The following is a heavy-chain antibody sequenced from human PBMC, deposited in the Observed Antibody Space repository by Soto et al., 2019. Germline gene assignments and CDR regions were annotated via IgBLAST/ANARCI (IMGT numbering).Heavy chain of an antibody. D-gene: IGHD5-12*01. Sequence: QVQLVQSGAEVKKPGASVKVSCKTSGDTFTDSSMHWVRQAPGQGLEWMEWINLNSGDTYYAQKFQGRVTMTRDTSIITVYMELSRLKSDDTAVYYCARDLGGYDLYGPDTWGQGTLVTVSS. CDR1: GDTFTDSS. V-gene: IGHV1-2*02. CDR2: INLNSGDT. J-gene: IGHJ5*02. CDR3: ARDLGGYDLYGPDT.